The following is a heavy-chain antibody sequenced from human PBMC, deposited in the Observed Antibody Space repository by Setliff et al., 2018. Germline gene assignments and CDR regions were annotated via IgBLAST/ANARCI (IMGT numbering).Heavy chain of an antibody. V-gene: IGHV3-73*01. Sequence: GGSLRLSCAASGFTFSRSAIHWVRQASGKGLEWVGRVRSRINNFATAYDATVKGRFIISRDDSKNTAYLQMNSLKTEDTAVYYCASDIHNDYDYFDYWGQGIQVTVSS. J-gene: IGHJ4*02. CDR1: GFTFSRSA. D-gene: IGHD4-17*01. CDR2: VRSRINNFAT. CDR3: ASDIHNDYDYFDY.